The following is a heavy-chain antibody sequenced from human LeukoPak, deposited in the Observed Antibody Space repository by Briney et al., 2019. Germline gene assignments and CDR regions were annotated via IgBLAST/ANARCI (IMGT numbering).Heavy chain of an antibody. V-gene: IGHV3-7*01. D-gene: IGHD5-18*01. Sequence: GGSLRLSCAASGFTFTSYWMTWVRQAPGKGLEWVANVRQDGGATYYGDSVKGRFTISRDNSKNSLFLQMNSLRADDTAIYYCATSKDTAGGPYWGQGTPVTVSS. CDR1: GFTFTSYW. CDR2: VRQDGGAT. CDR3: ATSKDTAGGPY. J-gene: IGHJ4*02.